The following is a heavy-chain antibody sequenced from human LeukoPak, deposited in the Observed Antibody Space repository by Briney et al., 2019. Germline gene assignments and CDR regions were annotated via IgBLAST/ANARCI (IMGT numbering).Heavy chain of an antibody. CDR1: GYSISSGYY. CDR2: IYHSGST. CDR3: ARDGSYDWFDP. J-gene: IGHJ5*02. V-gene: IGHV4-38-2*02. Sequence: PSETLSLTCTVSGYSISSGYYWGWIRQPPGKGLEWIGSIYHSGSTYYNPSLKSRVTISLDTSRNQFSLKLSSVTAADTAVYYCARDGSYDWFDPWGQGTLVTVSS. D-gene: IGHD1-26*01.